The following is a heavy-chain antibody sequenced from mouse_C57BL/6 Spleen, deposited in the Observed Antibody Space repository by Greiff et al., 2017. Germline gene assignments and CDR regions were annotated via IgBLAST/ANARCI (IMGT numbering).Heavy chain of an antibody. CDR3: TPHCYGSSPWYFDV. V-gene: IGHV1-15*01. D-gene: IGHD1-1*01. CDR1: GYTFTDYE. CDR2: IDPETGGT. J-gene: IGHJ1*03. Sequence: QVQLQQSGAELVRPGASVTLSCKASGYTFTDYEMHWVKQTPVHGLEWIGAIDPETGGTAYNQKFKGKAILTADKSSSTAYMELRSLTSEDSAVYYCTPHCYGSSPWYFDVWGTGTTVTVSS.